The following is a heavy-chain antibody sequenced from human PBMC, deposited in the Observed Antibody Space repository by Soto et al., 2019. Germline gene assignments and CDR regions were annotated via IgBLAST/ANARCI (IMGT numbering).Heavy chain of an antibody. Sequence: EVQLVESGGGLVKPGGSLRLSCAVSGFTFDKVWMNWVRQAPGKWLEWVGRIKSKTDGGTTDYAAPVKGRFTISRDDSNNMLYLQMHILKTEDTGMYFCTTGRDDLLYWGQGTLVTVSS. D-gene: IGHD1-26*01. V-gene: IGHV3-15*07. CDR3: TTGRDDLLY. J-gene: IGHJ4*02. CDR2: IKSKTDGGTT. CDR1: GFTFDKVW.